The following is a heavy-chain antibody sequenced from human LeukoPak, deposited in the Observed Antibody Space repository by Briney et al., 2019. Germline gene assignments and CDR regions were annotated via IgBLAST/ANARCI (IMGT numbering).Heavy chain of an antibody. J-gene: IGHJ3*01. CDR2: MNPNSGNT. V-gene: IGHV1-8*01. CDR1: GYTFTSYD. CDR3: ARGALGYCSGGSCITS. Sequence: GASVKVSCKASGYTFTSYDINWVRQATGQGLEWMGWMNPNSGNTGYAQKFQGRVTMTRNTSISTAYMELSSLRSEDTAVYYCARGALGYCSGGSCITSWGQGTMVTVSS. D-gene: IGHD2-15*01.